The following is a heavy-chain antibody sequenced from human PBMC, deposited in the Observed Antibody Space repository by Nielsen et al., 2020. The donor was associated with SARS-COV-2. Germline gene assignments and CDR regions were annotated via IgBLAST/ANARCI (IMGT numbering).Heavy chain of an antibody. CDR1: GFTFSSYG. V-gene: IGHV3-30*19. CDR2: ISYDGSNK. D-gene: IGHD2-2*01. CDR3: ARDIHCSSTSCYGMDV. Sequence: LKISCAASGFTFSSYGMHWVRQAPGKGLEWVAVISYDGSNKYYADSVKGRFTISRDNSKNTLYLQMNSLRAEDTAVYYCARDIHCSSTSCYGMDVWGQGTTVTVSS. J-gene: IGHJ6*02.